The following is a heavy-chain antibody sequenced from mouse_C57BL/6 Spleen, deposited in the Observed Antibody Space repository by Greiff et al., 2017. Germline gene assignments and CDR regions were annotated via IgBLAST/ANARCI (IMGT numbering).Heavy chain of an antibody. CDR1: GYTFTSYW. J-gene: IGHJ3*01. CDR3: ANHDYGSSGGFAY. V-gene: IGHV1-52*01. CDR2: IDPSDSET. Sequence: QVQLQQPGAELVRPGSSVKLSCKASGYTFTSYWMHWVKQRPIQGLEWIGNIDPSDSETHYNQKFKDKATLTVDKSSSTAYMQLSSLTSEDSAVYYCANHDYGSSGGFAYWGQGTLVTVSA. D-gene: IGHD1-1*01.